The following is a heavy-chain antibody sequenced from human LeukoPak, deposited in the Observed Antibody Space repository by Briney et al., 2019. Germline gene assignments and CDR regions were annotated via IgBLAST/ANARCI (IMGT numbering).Heavy chain of an antibody. CDR2: INPKSGGS. CDR1: GYIFTVYY. V-gene: IGHV1-2*02. CDR3: ARETITEYFQH. D-gene: IGHD1-14*01. J-gene: IGHJ1*01. Sequence: ASVKVSCKASGYIFTVYYIHWMRQAPGQGLEWMGWINPKSGGSNYAQKFQGRVTLTWDTSISTAYMELSRLRSDDTAVYYCARETITEYFQHWGQGTLVTVSS.